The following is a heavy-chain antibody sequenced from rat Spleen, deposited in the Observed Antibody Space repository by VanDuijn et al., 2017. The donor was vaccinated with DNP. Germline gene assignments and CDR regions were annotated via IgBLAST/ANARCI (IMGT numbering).Heavy chain of an antibody. V-gene: IGHV5-22*01. J-gene: IGHJ2*01. CDR2: IRNDGGST. CDR1: GFIFSDYN. CDR3: ARWNSGHFDY. Sequence: EVQLVESGGGLVQPGRSLKLSCAGSGFIFSDYNMAWVRQAPKKGLEWVAYIRNDGGSTKYGDSVKGRFTISRDNARKTLYLQMNSLRSEDMATYYCARWNSGHFDYWGQGVMVPVSS. D-gene: IGHD4-3*01.